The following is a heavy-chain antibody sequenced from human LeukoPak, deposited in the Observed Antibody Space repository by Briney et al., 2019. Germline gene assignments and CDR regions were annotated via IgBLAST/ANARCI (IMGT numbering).Heavy chain of an antibody. CDR2: IYYSGST. CDR3: AREGDTIFGVVTPGAFDI. D-gene: IGHD3-3*01. Sequence: NPSETLSLTCTVSGGSISSYYWSWIRQPPGKGLEWIGYIYYSGSTNYNPSLKSRVTISVDTSKNQFSLKLSSVTAADTAVYYCAREGDTIFGVVTPGAFDIWGQGTMVTVSS. V-gene: IGHV4-59*01. J-gene: IGHJ3*02. CDR1: GGSISSYY.